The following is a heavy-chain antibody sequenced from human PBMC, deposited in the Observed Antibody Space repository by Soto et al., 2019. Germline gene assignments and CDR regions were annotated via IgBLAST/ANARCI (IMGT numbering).Heavy chain of an antibody. CDR2: ISSSSSTI. CDR3: ARESSRASFVAVAGAPYFDY. V-gene: IGHV3-48*02. Sequence: EVQLVESGGGLVQPGGSLRLSCAASGFTFSSYSMNWVRQAPGKGLEWVSYISSSSSTIYYADSVKGRFTISRDNAKNSLYLQMNSLRDEDTAVYYCARESSRASFVAVAGAPYFDYWGQGTLVTVSS. D-gene: IGHD6-19*01. CDR1: GFTFSSYS. J-gene: IGHJ4*02.